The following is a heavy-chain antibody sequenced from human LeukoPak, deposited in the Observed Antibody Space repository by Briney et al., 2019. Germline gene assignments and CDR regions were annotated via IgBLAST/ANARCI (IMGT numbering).Heavy chain of an antibody. Sequence: SETLSLTCAVSGGSVSGHYWDWIRQPPGRGLEWIGYIYASGSANYHPSLKSRVTISGDTSKNQVSLNLGSVTAADTAVYYCATDKGYHYYWGQGTLVTVSS. J-gene: IGHJ4*02. D-gene: IGHD5-12*01. CDR1: GGSVSGHY. V-gene: IGHV4-59*02. CDR3: ATDKGYHYY. CDR2: IYASGSA.